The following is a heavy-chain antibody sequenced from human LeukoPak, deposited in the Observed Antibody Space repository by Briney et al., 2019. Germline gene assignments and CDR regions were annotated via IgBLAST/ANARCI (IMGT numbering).Heavy chain of an antibody. V-gene: IGHV4-59*08. CDR2: IYYSGST. CDR1: GGSISSYY. D-gene: IGHD3-16*01. Sequence: SETLSLTCTVSGGSISSYYWSWIRQPPGEGLEWIGYIYYSGSTNYNPSLKSRVTISVDTSKNQFSLKLSSVTAADTAVYYCASTLNMIPPPGYFDYWGQGTLVTVSS. J-gene: IGHJ4*02. CDR3: ASTLNMIPPPGYFDY.